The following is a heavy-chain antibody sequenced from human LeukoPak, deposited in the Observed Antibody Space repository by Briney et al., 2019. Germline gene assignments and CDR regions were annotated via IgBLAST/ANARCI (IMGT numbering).Heavy chain of an antibody. CDR3: ARLGQWASGL. CDR1: GGSFSGYY. D-gene: IGHD6-19*01. J-gene: IGHJ6*04. Sequence: SETLSLTCAVYGGSFSGYYWSWIRQPPGKGLEWIGEINHSGSTNYNPSLKSRVTISVDTSKNQLSLKLSSVTAADTAVYYCARLGQWASGLWGKGTTVTISS. CDR2: INHSGST. V-gene: IGHV4-34*01.